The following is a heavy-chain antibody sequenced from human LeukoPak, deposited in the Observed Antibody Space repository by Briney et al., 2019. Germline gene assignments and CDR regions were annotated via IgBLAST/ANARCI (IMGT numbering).Heavy chain of an antibody. Sequence: GESLKISCKGSGYSFTSYWIGWVRQMPGKGLEWMGIIYPGDSDTRYSPSFQGQVTISADKSISTAYLQWSSLKASDTAMYYCARHGITDRGSSWYFDYWGQGTLVTVSS. D-gene: IGHD6-13*01. V-gene: IGHV5-51*01. J-gene: IGHJ4*02. CDR3: ARHGITDRGSSWYFDY. CDR1: GYSFTSYW. CDR2: IYPGDSDT.